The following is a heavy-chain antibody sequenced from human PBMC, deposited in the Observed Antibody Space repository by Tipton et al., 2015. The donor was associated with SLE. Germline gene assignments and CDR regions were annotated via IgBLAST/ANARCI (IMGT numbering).Heavy chain of an antibody. D-gene: IGHD4-23*01. CDR2: IYSGGST. CDR3: AKDNERRWVFDY. V-gene: IGHV3-53*05. J-gene: IGHJ4*02. Sequence: SLRLSCAASGFTVSNNYMSWVRQAPGKGLEWVSIIYSGGSTYYADSVKGRFTISRDNSKNTLYLHMRSLRAEDTAVYYCAKDNERRWVFDYWGQGTLVTVSP. CDR1: GFTVSNNY.